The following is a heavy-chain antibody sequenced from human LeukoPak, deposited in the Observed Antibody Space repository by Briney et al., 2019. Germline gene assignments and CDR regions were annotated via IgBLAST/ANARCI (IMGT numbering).Heavy chain of an antibody. Sequence: PSETLSLTCTVSDGSISSYYWSWIRQSPGKGLEWIGYIYYSGSTNYNPSLKSRVTISVDTSKNQFSLKLSSVTAADTAVYYYARGYCRGTSCNRYTFDMWGQGTMVTVSS. CDR3: ARGYCRGTSCNRYTFDM. J-gene: IGHJ3*02. CDR2: IYYSGST. V-gene: IGHV4-59*01. CDR1: DGSISSYY. D-gene: IGHD2-2*01.